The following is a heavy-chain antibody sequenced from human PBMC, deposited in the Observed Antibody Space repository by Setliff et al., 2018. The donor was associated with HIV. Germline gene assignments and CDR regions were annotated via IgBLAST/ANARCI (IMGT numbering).Heavy chain of an antibody. J-gene: IGHJ3*01. Sequence: GESLKISCKALDYTFTTYWIGWVRQMPGEGLEWMGIIYPDDSNIRYNPSFQNQVTTSADKSITTAYLQINNLKASDTATYYCARRDGRSMNAFQIWGPGTVVTVTS. CDR1: DYTFTTYW. CDR3: ARRDGRSMNAFQI. CDR2: IYPDDSNI. D-gene: IGHD6-13*01. V-gene: IGHV5-51*01.